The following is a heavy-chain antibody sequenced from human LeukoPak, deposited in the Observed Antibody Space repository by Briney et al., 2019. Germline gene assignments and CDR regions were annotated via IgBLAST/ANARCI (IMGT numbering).Heavy chain of an antibody. D-gene: IGHD3-22*01. CDR2: ISYDGSNK. V-gene: IGHV3-30*18. Sequence: GGSLRLSCAASGFTFSSYGMHWVRQAPGKGLEWVAVISYDGSNKYYADSVKGRFTISRDNSKNTLYLQMNSLRAEDTAVYYCAKGPLGYYNSSGYYPYYFDYWGQGTLVTVSS. CDR1: GFTFSSYG. CDR3: AKGPLGYYNSSGYYPYYFDY. J-gene: IGHJ4*02.